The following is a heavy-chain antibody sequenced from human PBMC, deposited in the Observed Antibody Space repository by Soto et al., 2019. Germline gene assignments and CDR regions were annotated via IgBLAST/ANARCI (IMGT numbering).Heavy chain of an antibody. CDR1: GDSFSSNNIA. V-gene: IGHV6-1*01. CDR3: ASGRWSPFDY. J-gene: IGHJ4*02. Sequence: QTHSLTCAVSGDSFSSNNIAWNWLRQSPWRGLEWLGRTYYRSKWYNEYAVSVRSRININLDTSKNQFSLQLNSVPPEDTAVYYCASGRWSPFDYPGQGPPVTVSA. CDR2: TYYRSKWYN. D-gene: IGHD2-15*01.